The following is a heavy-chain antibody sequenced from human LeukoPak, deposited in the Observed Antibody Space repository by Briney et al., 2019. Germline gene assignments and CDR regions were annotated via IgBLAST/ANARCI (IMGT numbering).Heavy chain of an antibody. Sequence: GGSLRLSCSASGFTFSNYPIHWVRQAPGKGLQYVSAIDSNGYSTYYADSVKGRFTISRDNSKNTLYLQMSSLRAEDTAVYYCVKPYSGTSDEVFDMWGQGTLVTVSS. D-gene: IGHD1-26*01. CDR2: IDSNGYST. CDR1: GFTFSNYP. J-gene: IGHJ3*02. CDR3: VKPYSGTSDEVFDM. V-gene: IGHV3-64D*09.